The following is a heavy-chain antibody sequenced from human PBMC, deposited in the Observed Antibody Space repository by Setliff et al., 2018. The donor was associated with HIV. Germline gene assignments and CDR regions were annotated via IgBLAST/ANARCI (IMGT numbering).Heavy chain of an antibody. J-gene: IGHJ4*02. D-gene: IGHD4-17*01. CDR3: ATFFVSTATTQDY. CDR1: GGSISNNYW. Sequence: SETLSLTCAVSGGSISNNYWWSWVRQPPGKGLEWIGSIYYSGSTNYNPSLKSRVTISVDTSKNQFSLKLNSLTAADTGVYYCATFFVSTATTQDYWGQGTLVTVSS. CDR2: IYYSGST. V-gene: IGHV4-4*02.